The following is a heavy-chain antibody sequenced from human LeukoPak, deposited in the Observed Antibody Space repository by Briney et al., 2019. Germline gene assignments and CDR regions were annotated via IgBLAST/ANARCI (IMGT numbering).Heavy chain of an antibody. CDR3: ARDRSRQAWIRLWSHTPNYYYYYGMDV. CDR1: GGTFSSYA. D-gene: IGHD5-18*01. CDR2: IIPILGIA. J-gene: IGHJ6*02. Sequence: SVKVSCKASGGTFSSYAISWVRQAPGQGLEWMGRIIPILGIANYAQKFQGRVTITADKSTSTAYMELSSLRSEDTAVYYCARDRSRQAWIRLWSHTPNYYYYYGMDVWGQGTTVTVSS. V-gene: IGHV1-69*04.